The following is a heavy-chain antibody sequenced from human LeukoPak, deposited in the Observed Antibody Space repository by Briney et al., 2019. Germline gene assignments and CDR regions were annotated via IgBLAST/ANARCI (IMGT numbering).Heavy chain of an antibody. J-gene: IGHJ4*02. CDR1: GGSISSYY. D-gene: IGHD3-22*01. Sequence: SETLSLTCTVSGGSISSYYWSWIRQPPGKGLEWIGYIYYSGSTSYNPSLKSRVTISVDTSKNQFSLKLSSVTAADTAVYYCARGGDYYDSSGYYYFDYWGQGTLVTVSS. CDR2: IYYSGST. CDR3: ARGGDYYDSSGYYYFDY. V-gene: IGHV4-59*01.